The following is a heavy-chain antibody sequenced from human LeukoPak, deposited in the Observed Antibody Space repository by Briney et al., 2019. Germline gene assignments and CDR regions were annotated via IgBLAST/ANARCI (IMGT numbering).Heavy chain of an antibody. CDR1: GFTFSSYG. J-gene: IGHJ4*02. CDR3: AKVPRGAGTSSGY. CDR2: ISYDGSNK. D-gene: IGHD3-3*01. Sequence: GGSLRLSCAASGFTFSSYGMHWVRQAPGKGLEWVAVISYDGSNKYYADSVKGRFTISRDNSKNTLYLQMNSLRAEDTAVYYCAKVPRGAGTSSGYWGQGTLVTVSS. V-gene: IGHV3-30*18.